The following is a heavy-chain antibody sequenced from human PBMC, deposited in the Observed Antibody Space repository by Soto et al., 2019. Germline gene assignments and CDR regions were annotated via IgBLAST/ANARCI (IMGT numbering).Heavy chain of an antibody. D-gene: IGHD6-19*01. CDR1: GDSFSDYY. Sequence: ETLSLTCTVSGDSFSDYYWNWIRQVPGKGLEWIGFVFHSATTSYNPSLKTRVAISDDTSKKQFSLRLTSVTAADTAIYYCARGHYSSGWPIDHWGQGILVTVS. CDR3: ARGHYSSGWPIDH. V-gene: IGHV4-59*01. J-gene: IGHJ4*02. CDR2: VFHSATT.